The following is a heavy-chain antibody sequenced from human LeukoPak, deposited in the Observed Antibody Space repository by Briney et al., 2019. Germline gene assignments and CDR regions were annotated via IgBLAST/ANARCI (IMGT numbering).Heavy chain of an antibody. CDR2: ISSSSSYI. D-gene: IGHD6-13*01. J-gene: IGHJ4*02. CDR3: ARDGDSSSWSDY. CDR1: GFTFSSYS. Sequence: GGSLRLSCAASGFTFSSYSMNWVRQAPGKGLEWVSSISSSSSYIYYADSVKGRFTISRDNAKNSLYLQMNSLRAEDTAVYYCARDGDSSSWSDYWGQGTLATVSS. V-gene: IGHV3-21*01.